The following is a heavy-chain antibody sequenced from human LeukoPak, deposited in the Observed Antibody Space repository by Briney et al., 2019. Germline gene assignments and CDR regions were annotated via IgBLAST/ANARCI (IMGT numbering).Heavy chain of an antibody. J-gene: IGHJ6*03. Sequence: ASAKVSCKASGYTFTSYGISWVRQAPGQGLEWMGWISAYNGNTNYAQKLQGRVTMTTDTSTSTAYMELRSLRSDDTAVYYCARDLHRVVVRGVPHYYYYMDVRGKGTTVTISS. CDR3: ARDLHRVVVRGVPHYYYYMDV. D-gene: IGHD3-10*01. V-gene: IGHV1-18*01. CDR1: GYTFTSYG. CDR2: ISAYNGNT.